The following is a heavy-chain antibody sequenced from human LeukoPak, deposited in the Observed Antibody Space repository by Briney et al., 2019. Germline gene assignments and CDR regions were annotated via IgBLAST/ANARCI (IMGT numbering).Heavy chain of an antibody. CDR3: ARVSYGTGGIDY. Sequence: PSQTLSLTCAVSGGSISSGGYSWSWIRQPSGKGLEWIGYIYHSGSTYYNPSLKSRVTISVDRSKNQFSLKLSSVTAADTAVYYCARVSYGTGGIDYWGQGTLVTVSS. CDR2: IYHSGST. D-gene: IGHD5-18*01. V-gene: IGHV4-30-2*01. J-gene: IGHJ4*02. CDR1: GGSISSGGYS.